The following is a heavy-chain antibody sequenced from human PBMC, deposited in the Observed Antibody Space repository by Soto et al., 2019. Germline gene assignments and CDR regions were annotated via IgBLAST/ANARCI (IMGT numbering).Heavy chain of an antibody. D-gene: IGHD3-3*01. J-gene: IGHJ4*02. CDR1: GFTFSSYG. CDR3: AKAQLKIFGVVIPIQMVDY. Sequence: GGSLRLSCAASGFTFSSYGMHWVRQAPGKGLEWVAVISYDGSNKYYADSVKGRFTISRDNSKNTLYLQMNSLRAEDTAVYYCAKAQLKIFGVVIPIQMVDYWGQGTLVTVSS. CDR2: ISYDGSNK. V-gene: IGHV3-30*18.